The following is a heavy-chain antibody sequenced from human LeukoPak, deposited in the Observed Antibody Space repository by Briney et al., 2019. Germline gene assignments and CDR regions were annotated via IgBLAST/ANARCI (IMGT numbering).Heavy chain of an antibody. J-gene: IGHJ5*02. CDR2: IKQDGREQ. V-gene: IGHV3-7*01. CDR1: GFTFSNYW. Sequence: GGSLRLSCAASGFTFSNYWMSWVRQAPGKGLEWVANIKQDGREQYYVDSVKGRFTISRDNSRNTLYLEMNSLRGEDTAVYYCVKDLMRDRWFGESWGQGTLVTVSS. D-gene: IGHD3-10*01. CDR3: VKDLMRDRWFGES.